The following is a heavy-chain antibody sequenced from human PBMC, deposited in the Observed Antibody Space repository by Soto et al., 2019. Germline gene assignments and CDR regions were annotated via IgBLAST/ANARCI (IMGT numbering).Heavy chain of an antibody. Sequence: EVQLLESGGGLVQRGGSLRLSCVASGFSFSDFAMSWVRQGPGKGLEWVSGISGFGGTTYYSDSVKGRFIISRDSSTNTLCRQMNSLTAEDTGGYYCARDATGMVGRPNTNGFDPWGQGTLVTVSS. J-gene: IGHJ5*02. V-gene: IGHV3-23*01. D-gene: IGHD2-15*01. CDR3: ARDATGMVGRPNTNGFDP. CDR1: GFSFSDFA. CDR2: ISGFGGTT.